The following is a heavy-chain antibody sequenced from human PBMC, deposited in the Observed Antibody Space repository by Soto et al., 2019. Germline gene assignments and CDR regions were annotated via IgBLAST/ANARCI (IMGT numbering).Heavy chain of an antibody. D-gene: IGHD6-6*01. CDR2: FYYRGTT. CDR3: TRLGGAARPLSALDV. Sequence: SETLSLTCTVSSGAIIDYYWSWIRHPPGRGLEWIGYFYYRGTTSYKSSLQTRATISGDASKNELSLKLSSVTAADTAAYYCTRLGGAARPLSALDVWGQGIMVTVSS. V-gene: IGHV4-59*12. J-gene: IGHJ3*01. CDR1: SGAIIDYY.